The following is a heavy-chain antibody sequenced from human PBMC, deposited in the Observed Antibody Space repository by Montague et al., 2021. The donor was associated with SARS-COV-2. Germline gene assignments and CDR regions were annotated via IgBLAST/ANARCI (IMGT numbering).Heavy chain of an antibody. CDR2: IYYYGSV. CDR1: GDSVSRSY. D-gene: IGHD3-10*01. Sequence: SETLSLTCTVAGDSVSRSYWNWIQQSPGKGLEWIGNIYYYGSVNYNPSLKSRLSISLDTSKNQLSLTLTSVTAADTATYYCARQITMVREPFDSWGQGTLVLVSS. V-gene: IGHV4-59*08. CDR3: ARQITMVREPFDS. J-gene: IGHJ4*02.